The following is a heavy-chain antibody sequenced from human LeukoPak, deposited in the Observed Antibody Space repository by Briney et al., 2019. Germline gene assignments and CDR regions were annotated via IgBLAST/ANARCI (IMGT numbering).Heavy chain of an antibody. Sequence: ASVKVSCKASGYTFTGYYMHWVRQAPGQGLEWMGWINPNSGGTNYAQKFQGRVTTTRDTSISTAYMDLSRLRSDDTAVYYCARVLYYYDSSRYPRPLESTPDELYYFDYWGQGTLVTVSS. D-gene: IGHD3-22*01. CDR1: GYTFTGYY. CDR2: INPNSGGT. CDR3: ARVLYYYDSSRYPRPLESTPDELYYFDY. J-gene: IGHJ4*02. V-gene: IGHV1-2*02.